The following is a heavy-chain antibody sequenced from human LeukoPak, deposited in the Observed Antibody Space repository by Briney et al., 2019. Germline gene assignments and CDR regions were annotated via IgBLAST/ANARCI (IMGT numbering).Heavy chain of an antibody. CDR2: IYYSGST. CDR1: GGSISSSSYY. J-gene: IGHJ6*02. D-gene: IGHD3-22*01. V-gene: IGHV4-39*07. Sequence: PSETLSLTCTVSGGSISSSSYYWGWIRQPPGKGLEWIGSIYYSGSTYYNPSLKSRVTISVDTSKNQFSLKLSSVTAADTAVYYCARGPSYYDSSDPPSFSFYYYYGMDVWGQGTTVTVSS. CDR3: ARGPSYYDSSDPPSFSFYYYYGMDV.